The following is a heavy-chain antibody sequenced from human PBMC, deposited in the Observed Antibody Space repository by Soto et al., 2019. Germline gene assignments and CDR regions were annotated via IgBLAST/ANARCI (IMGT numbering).Heavy chain of an antibody. J-gene: IGHJ5*02. CDR3: ARDIIAVAGTLVFWFDP. V-gene: IGHV1-3*01. D-gene: IGHD6-19*01. Sequence: ASVKVSCKASGYTFTSYAMHWVRQAPGQRLEWMGWINAGNGNTKYSQKFQGRVTITRDTSASTAYMELSSLRSEDTAVYYCARDIIAVAGTLVFWFDPWGQGTLVTVSS. CDR2: INAGNGNT. CDR1: GYTFTSYA.